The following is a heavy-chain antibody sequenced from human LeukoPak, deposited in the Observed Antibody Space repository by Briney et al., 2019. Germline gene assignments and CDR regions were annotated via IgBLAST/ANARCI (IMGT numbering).Heavy chain of an antibody. Sequence: PGGSLRLSCAASGFTFSSYGMHWVRQAPGKGLEWVAVISYDGSNKYYADSVKGRFTISRDNSKNTLYLQMNSLRAEDTAVYYCAKPQQLLWFGELLPDYWGQGTLVTVSS. V-gene: IGHV3-30*18. CDR1: GFTFSSYG. D-gene: IGHD3-10*01. J-gene: IGHJ4*02. CDR3: AKPQQLLWFGELLPDY. CDR2: ISYDGSNK.